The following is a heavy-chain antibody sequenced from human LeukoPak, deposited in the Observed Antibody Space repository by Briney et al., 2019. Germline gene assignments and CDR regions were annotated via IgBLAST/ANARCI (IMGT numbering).Heavy chain of an antibody. Sequence: GGSLRLSCAASGFTFSCYAMHWVRQAPGKGLEWVTVISIDGTRQHYADSVNGRFTIFRDNSKSTVYLQMDSLRADDTAVYYYAKEGDGDSWDSLDYWGQGTLVTVSS. J-gene: IGHJ4*02. V-gene: IGHV3-30*04. CDR1: GFTFSCYA. CDR2: ISIDGTRQ. D-gene: IGHD5-24*01. CDR3: AKEGDGDSWDSLDY.